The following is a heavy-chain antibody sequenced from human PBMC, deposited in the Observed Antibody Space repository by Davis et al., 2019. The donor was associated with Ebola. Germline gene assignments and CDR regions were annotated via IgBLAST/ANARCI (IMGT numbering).Heavy chain of an antibody. CDR3: ITDRTGDLYYYYGMDV. J-gene: IGHJ6*02. CDR1: GFTFSSAW. D-gene: IGHD7-27*01. Sequence: GESLKISCAASGFTFSSAWMNWVRQAPGKGLEWVGRIKSKTDGGTTDYAAPVKGRFTISRDDSKNTLYLQMNSLKTEDTAVYYCITDRTGDLYYYYGMDVWGQGTTVTVSS. V-gene: IGHV3-15*07. CDR2: IKSKTDGGTT.